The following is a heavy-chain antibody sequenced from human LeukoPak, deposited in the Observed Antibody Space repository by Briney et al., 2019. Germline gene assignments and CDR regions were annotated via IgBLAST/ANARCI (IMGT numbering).Heavy chain of an antibody. CDR3: ARNYDILTGYSQFDP. V-gene: IGHV3-66*02. CDR1: GFTVSSNY. J-gene: IGHJ5*02. CDR2: IYSGGST. D-gene: IGHD3-9*01. Sequence: GGSLRLSCAASGFTVSSNYMSGVRQAPGKGLEWVSVIYSGGSTYYADSVKGRFTISRDNSKNTLYLQMNSLRAEDTAVYYCARNYDILTGYSQFDPWGQGTLVTVSS.